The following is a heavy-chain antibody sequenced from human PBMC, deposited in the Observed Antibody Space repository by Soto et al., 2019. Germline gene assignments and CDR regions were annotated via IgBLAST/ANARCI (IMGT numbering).Heavy chain of an antibody. CDR1: GYRFTSNW. CDR3: AGYYTLGYCSGGSCSRSFDY. CDR2: IIPIFGTA. V-gene: IGHV1-69*06. Sequence: SVKVSCKASGYRFTSNWIHWVRQAPGQGLEWMGGIIPIFGTANYAQKFQGRVTITADKSTSTAYMELSSLRSEDTAVYYCAGYYTLGYCSGGSCSRSFDYWGQGTLVTVSS. J-gene: IGHJ4*02. D-gene: IGHD2-15*01.